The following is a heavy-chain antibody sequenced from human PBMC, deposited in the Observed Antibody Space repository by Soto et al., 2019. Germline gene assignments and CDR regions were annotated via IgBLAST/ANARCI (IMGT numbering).Heavy chain of an antibody. D-gene: IGHD3-22*01. V-gene: IGHV3-11*01. CDR2: ISSSGSTI. J-gene: IGHJ4*02. CDR3: ARGQYYYDSSVYPGY. Sequence: GGSLRLSCAASGFTFSDYYMSWIRQAPGKGLEWVSYISSSGSTIYYADSVKGRFTISRDNAKNSLYLQMNSLRAEDTAVYYCARGQYYYDSSVYPGYWGQGTLVTVSS. CDR1: GFTFSDYY.